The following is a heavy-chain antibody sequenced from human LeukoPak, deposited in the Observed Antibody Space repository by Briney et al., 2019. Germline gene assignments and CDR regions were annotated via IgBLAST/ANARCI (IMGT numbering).Heavy chain of an antibody. D-gene: IGHD1-14*01. CDR2: MNEDGNEK. V-gene: IGHV3-7*01. J-gene: IGHJ4*02. CDR1: GFTFSTYW. CDR3: ARDSTRKFDY. Sequence: GGSLRLSCAASGFTFSTYWMTWVRQAPGKGLEWVANMNEDGNEKYYVDSVKGRFTISRDNAKNSLYLQMNSLRAEDTAVYYCARDSTRKFDYWGQGTLVTVSS.